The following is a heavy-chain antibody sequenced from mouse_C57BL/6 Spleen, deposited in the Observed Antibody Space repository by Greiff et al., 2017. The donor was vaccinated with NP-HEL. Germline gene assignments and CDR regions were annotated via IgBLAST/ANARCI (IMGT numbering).Heavy chain of an antibody. CDR2: ISSGSSTI. Sequence: EVQGVESGGGLVKPGGSLKLSCAASGFTFSDYGMHWVRQAPEKGLEWVAYISSGSSTIYYADTVKGRFTISRDNAKNTLFLQRTSLRSEDTAMYYCARENYYPYYFDYWGQGTTLTVSS. CDR3: ARENYYPYYFDY. J-gene: IGHJ2*01. CDR1: GFTFSDYG. D-gene: IGHD1-1*01. V-gene: IGHV5-17*01.